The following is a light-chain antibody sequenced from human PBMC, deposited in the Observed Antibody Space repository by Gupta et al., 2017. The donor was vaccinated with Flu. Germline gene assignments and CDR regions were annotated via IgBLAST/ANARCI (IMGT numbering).Light chain of an antibody. Sequence: SVLPQPPSASGQTGQRVTTSCSGRSTYIGSNYVSWYQQPTGTAPKLLIYRNNQRRSGGPDGFSGSKSGTSAALFISGLRSEEEADYYCSSSDDSLSGPVFGGGTKLTVL. J-gene: IGLJ2*01. CDR1: STYIGSNY. CDR3: SSSDDSLSGPV. CDR2: RNN. V-gene: IGLV1-47*01.